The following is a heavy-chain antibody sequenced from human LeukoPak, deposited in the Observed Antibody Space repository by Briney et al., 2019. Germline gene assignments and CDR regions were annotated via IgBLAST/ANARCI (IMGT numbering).Heavy chain of an antibody. Sequence: SETLSLTCTVSSGSLSSSSYYWGWIRQPPGKGLEWIGSIYYSGSTYYKPSLKSRVTISVDTSKNQFSLKLSSVTAADTAVYYCARCGYYDFWSGYNPATFDYWGQGTLVTVSS. CDR1: SGSLSSSSYY. D-gene: IGHD3-3*01. CDR3: ARCGYYDFWSGYNPATFDY. CDR2: IYYSGST. J-gene: IGHJ4*02. V-gene: IGHV4-39*01.